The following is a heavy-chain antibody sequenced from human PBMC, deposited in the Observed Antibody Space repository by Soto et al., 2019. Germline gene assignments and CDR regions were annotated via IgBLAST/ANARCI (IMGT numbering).Heavy chain of an antibody. Sequence: PSETLSLTCSVSGDSISNLDYFWAWIRQPPGQALEYIGYIYKSATTYYNPSFERRVAISVETSKSQFSLNMTSVTAADTAGYFCARGRYCLTGRCFPNWFDSWDQGALVTVSS. CDR2: IYKSATT. V-gene: IGHV4-30-4*01. CDR1: GDSISNLDYF. D-gene: IGHD7-27*01. J-gene: IGHJ5*01. CDR3: ARGRYCLTGRCFPNWFDS.